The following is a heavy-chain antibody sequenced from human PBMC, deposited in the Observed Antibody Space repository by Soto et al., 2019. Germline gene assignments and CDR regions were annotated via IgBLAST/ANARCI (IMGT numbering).Heavy chain of an antibody. Sequence: SETLSLTCAVSGGSTSGSYYYWAWLRQSPGKGPEWIGSVFYTGFTSYNPSLESRVSVSVDTSKSQFSLKLSAVTAADTAVYYCATSQKGYNWNYFDHWGQGALVTVSS. V-gene: IGHV4-39*01. D-gene: IGHD1-20*01. CDR2: VFYTGFT. CDR1: GGSTSGSYYY. CDR3: ATSQKGYNWNYFDH. J-gene: IGHJ4*02.